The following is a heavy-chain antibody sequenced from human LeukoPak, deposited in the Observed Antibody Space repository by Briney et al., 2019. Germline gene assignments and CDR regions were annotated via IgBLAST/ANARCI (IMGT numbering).Heavy chain of an antibody. V-gene: IGHV3-9*01. CDR2: ISWNSGSI. Sequence: GRSLRLSCAASGFTFDDYARHWVRHAPGKGLEWVSGISWNSGSIGYADSVKGRFTISRDNAKNSLYLQMNSLRAEDTALYYCAKDVDGYKGYDAFDIWGQGTMVTVSS. D-gene: IGHD5-24*01. J-gene: IGHJ3*02. CDR1: GFTFDDYA. CDR3: AKDVDGYKGYDAFDI.